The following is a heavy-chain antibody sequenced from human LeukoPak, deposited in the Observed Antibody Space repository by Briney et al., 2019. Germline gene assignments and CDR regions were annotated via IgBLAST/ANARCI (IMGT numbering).Heavy chain of an antibody. Sequence: GGSLRLSCAASGFTFSSYAMHWVRQAPGKGLEWVAVISYDGSNKYYADSVKGQFTISRDNSKNTLYLQMNSLRAEDTAVYYCARDQNYGDKDHYFDYWGQGTLVTVSS. D-gene: IGHD4-17*01. J-gene: IGHJ4*02. CDR2: ISYDGSNK. V-gene: IGHV3-30-3*01. CDR3: ARDQNYGDKDHYFDY. CDR1: GFTFSSYA.